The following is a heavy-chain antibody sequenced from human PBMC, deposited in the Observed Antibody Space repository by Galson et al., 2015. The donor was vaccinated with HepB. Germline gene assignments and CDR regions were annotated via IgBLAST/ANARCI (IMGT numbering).Heavy chain of an antibody. CDR1: GFTFSSYG. V-gene: IGHV3-33*01. D-gene: IGHD3-10*01. CDR2: IWYDGSNK. J-gene: IGHJ4*02. CDR3: ASQRAYGSGSYGDFDY. Sequence: SLRLSCAASGFTFSSYGMHWVRQAPGKGLEWVAVIWYDGSNKYYADSVKGRFTISRDNSKNTLYLQMNSLRAEDTAVYYCASQRAYGSGSYGDFDYWGQGTLVTVSS.